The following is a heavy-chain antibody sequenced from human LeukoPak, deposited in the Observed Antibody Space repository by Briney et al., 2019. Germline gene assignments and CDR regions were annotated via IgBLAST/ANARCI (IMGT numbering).Heavy chain of an antibody. CDR3: ARDIGSGWGNYFDY. J-gene: IGHJ4*02. CDR2: INAGNGHT. V-gene: IGHV1-3*01. Sequence: ASVKVSCKASGYTFTSYAMHWVRQAPGQRLEWMGWINAGNGHTKYSQKFQSRVTITRDTSASTAYMELSSLRSEDTAVYYCARDIGSGWGNYFDYWGQGTLVTVSS. D-gene: IGHD6-19*01. CDR1: GYTFTSYA.